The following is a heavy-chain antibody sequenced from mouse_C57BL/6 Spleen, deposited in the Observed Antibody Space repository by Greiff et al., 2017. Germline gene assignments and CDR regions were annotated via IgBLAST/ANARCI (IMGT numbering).Heavy chain of an antibody. CDR2: IRNKANGYTT. V-gene: IGHV7-3*01. J-gene: IGHJ3*01. D-gene: IGHD4-1*01. CDR1: GFTFTDYY. CDR3: ARYDWAWFAY. Sequence: EVKVVESGGGLVQPGGSLSLSCAASGFTFTDYYMSWVRQSPGKALEWLGFIRNKANGYTTEYSASVKGRFTISRDNSQSILYLQMNALRAEDSATYYCARYDWAWFAYWGQGTLVTVSA.